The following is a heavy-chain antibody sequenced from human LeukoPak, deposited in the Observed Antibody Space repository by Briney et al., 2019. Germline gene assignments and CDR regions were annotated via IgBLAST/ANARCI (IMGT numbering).Heavy chain of an antibody. J-gene: IGHJ6*03. Sequence: ASVKVSCKASGYTFTGYYMHWVRQAPGQGLEWMGWINPNSGGTNYAQKFQGRVTMTRDTSISTAYMELSRLRSDDTAVYYCARAPEFQDYYMDVWGKGTTVTVSS. CDR1: GYTFTGYY. D-gene: IGHD1-14*01. V-gene: IGHV1-2*02. CDR3: ARAPEFQDYYMDV. CDR2: INPNSGGT.